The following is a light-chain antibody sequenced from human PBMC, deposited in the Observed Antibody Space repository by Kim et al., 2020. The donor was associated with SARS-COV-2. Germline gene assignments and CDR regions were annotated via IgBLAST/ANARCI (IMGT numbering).Light chain of an antibody. Sequence: PVQTARITCSEDALPKQYAYWFQQKPGQAPVVVIYEDTERPSGIPERFSGSTSGTTVTLTISGVQAEDEADYYCQSADSTDTFWVFGGGTQLTVL. CDR1: ALPKQY. CDR3: QSADSTDTFWV. CDR2: EDT. V-gene: IGLV3-25*03. J-gene: IGLJ3*02.